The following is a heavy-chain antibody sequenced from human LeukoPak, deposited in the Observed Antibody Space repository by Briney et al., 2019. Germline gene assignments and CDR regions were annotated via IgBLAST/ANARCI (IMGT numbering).Heavy chain of an antibody. D-gene: IGHD3-3*01. V-gene: IGHV1-18*01. CDR3: ARVGGRLRFLEWLLRPYYYYYMDV. CDR2: ISAYNGNT. Sequence: ASVKVSCKASGYTFTSYGISWVRQAPGQGLEWMGWISAYNGNTNYAQKLQGRVTMTTDTSTSTAYMELRSLRSDDTAVYYCARVGGRLRFLEWLLRPYYYYYMDVWGNGTTVTVSS. J-gene: IGHJ6*03. CDR1: GYTFTSYG.